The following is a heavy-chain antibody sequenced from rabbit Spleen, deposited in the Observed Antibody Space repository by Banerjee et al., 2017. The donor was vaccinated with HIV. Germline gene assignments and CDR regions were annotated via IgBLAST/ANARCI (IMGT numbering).Heavy chain of an antibody. J-gene: IGHJ6*01. Sequence: QQQLVESGGGLVKPGASLTLTCKASGIDFSRGYDMCWVRLAPGKGLEWIGCVGTGSGSTWYASWVNGRFTISSHNAQNTLYLQLNSLTAADTATYFCVRGASGSGYYSLWGPGTLVTVS. V-gene: IGHV1S43*01. CDR3: VRGASGSGYYSL. CDR1: GIDFSRGYD. D-gene: IGHD1-1*01. CDR2: VGTGSGST.